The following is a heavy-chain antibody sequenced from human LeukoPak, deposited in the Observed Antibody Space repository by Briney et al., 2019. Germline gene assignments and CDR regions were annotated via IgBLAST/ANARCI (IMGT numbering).Heavy chain of an antibody. CDR3: ARDLKMGYSSGRYSWGTGSSNDY. J-gene: IGHJ4*02. V-gene: IGHV4-34*01. CDR1: GGSFSDYF. CDR2: INQSGNT. Sequence: SETLSLTCGVSGGSFSDYFWTWIRQPPGKGLEWMGEINQSGNTNYNPSLTSRMTMSVDMSKNQFSLKLSSVTAADTAVYYCARDLKMGYSSGRYSWGTGSSNDYWGQGTLVTVSS. D-gene: IGHD6-19*01.